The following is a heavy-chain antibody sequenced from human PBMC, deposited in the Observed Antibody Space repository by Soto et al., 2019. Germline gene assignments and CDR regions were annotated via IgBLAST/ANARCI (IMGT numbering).Heavy chain of an antibody. CDR2: IYYSGST. V-gene: IGHV4-59*01. Sequence: PSETLSLTCTVSGGSISSYYWSWIRQPPGKGLEWIGYIYYSGSTNYNPSLKSRVTISVDTSKNQFSLKLSSVTAADTAVYYCARTKLTRIQLWEDAFDIWGQGTMVTVSS. CDR1: GGSISSYY. D-gene: IGHD5-18*01. J-gene: IGHJ3*02. CDR3: ARTKLTRIQLWEDAFDI.